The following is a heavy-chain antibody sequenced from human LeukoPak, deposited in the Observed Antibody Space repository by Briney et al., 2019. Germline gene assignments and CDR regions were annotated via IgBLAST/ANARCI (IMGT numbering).Heavy chain of an antibody. CDR2: IYYSGST. CDR1: GGSISSGDYY. Sequence: SETLSLTCTVSGGSISSGDYYWSWIRQPPGKGLEWIGYIYYSGSTYYNPSLKSRVTISVDTSKNQFSLKLSSVTAADTAVYYCARGMIVGYFDLWGRGTLVTVSS. J-gene: IGHJ2*01. D-gene: IGHD3-22*01. V-gene: IGHV4-30-4*01. CDR3: ARGMIVGYFDL.